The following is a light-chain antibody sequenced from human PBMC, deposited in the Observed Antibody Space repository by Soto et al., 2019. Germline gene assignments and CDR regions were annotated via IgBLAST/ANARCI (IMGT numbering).Light chain of an antibody. CDR1: QSVNIY. V-gene: IGKV3-20*01. Sequence: EIVMTQSPATLSVSPGERATLSCRASQSVNIYLAWYQQKPGQAPRLLIFGASYRATGIPDRFSGSGSETDFTLTISRLEPEDFALYYCQQYGSSAPITFGQGTRLEIK. CDR2: GAS. J-gene: IGKJ5*01. CDR3: QQYGSSAPIT.